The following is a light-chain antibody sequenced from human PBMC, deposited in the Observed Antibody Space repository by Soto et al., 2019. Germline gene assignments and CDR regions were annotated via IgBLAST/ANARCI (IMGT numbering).Light chain of an antibody. CDR2: ANK. V-gene: IGLV1-40*01. Sequence: QSVLAQPPSVSVAPGQRVTISCTGSSSNIGAGYDVHWYQHLPGKAPKLLIYANKNRPSGVPDRFSGSKSGTSASLAITGLQAEDEADYYCQSYDSSLSGSLFGGGTKVTVL. CDR1: SSNIGAGYD. CDR3: QSYDSSLSGSL. J-gene: IGLJ3*02.